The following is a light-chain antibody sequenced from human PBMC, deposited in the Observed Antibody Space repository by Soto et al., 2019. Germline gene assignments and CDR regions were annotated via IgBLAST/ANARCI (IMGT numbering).Light chain of an antibody. CDR3: MQGLQIPYT. V-gene: IGKV2-28*01. CDR1: QSLLHSSGYNG. CDR2: MGS. J-gene: IGKJ2*01. Sequence: EIVMTQSPLSLPVTPGEPASISCRSSQSLLHSSGYNGVDWYLQKPGQSPQLLIYMGSNRASGVPDRFSGGGSGTDFSLKISRVAAEDVGVYYCMQGLQIPYTFGQGTKLEIK.